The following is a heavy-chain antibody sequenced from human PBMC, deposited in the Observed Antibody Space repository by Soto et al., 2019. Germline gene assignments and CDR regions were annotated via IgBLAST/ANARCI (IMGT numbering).Heavy chain of an antibody. CDR1: GYTFPSYG. Sequence: ASVKVSCKASGYTFPSYGISWIRQASGQGLVWMGWISAHNGHTKYTQNFQGRVNMTTDISTSTAHKELSSLRSDDTAVYYCARDGGTITPGAFDIWGQGTMVTVSS. J-gene: IGHJ3*02. CDR3: ARDGGTITPGAFDI. CDR2: ISAHNGHT. D-gene: IGHD5-12*01. V-gene: IGHV1-18*01.